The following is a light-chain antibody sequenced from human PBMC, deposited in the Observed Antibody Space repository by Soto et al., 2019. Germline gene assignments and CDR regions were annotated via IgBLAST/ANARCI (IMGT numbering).Light chain of an antibody. CDR3: QSYDSSLSGSV. V-gene: IGLV1-40*01. CDR2: GNS. J-gene: IGLJ2*01. CDR1: SSNIGAGYD. Sequence: QSVLTQPPSVSRAPGQRVTISCTGSSSNIGAGYDVHWYQQLPGTATKLLIYGNSNRPSGVPDRFSGSKSGTSASLAITGLQDEDEADYYCQSYDSSLSGSVFGGGTKLTVL.